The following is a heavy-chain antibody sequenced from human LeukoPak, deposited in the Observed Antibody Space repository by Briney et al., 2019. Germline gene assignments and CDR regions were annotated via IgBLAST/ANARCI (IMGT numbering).Heavy chain of an antibody. CDR3: AKDPGLRFLLFVGFDY. D-gene: IGHD3-3*01. V-gene: IGHV3-23*01. Sequence: GGSLRLSCAASGFTFSSYAMSWVRQAPGKGLEWVSAISGSGGSTYYADSVNGRFTISRDNSKNTLYLQMNSLRAEDTAVYYCAKDPGLRFLLFVGFDYWGQGTLVTVSS. J-gene: IGHJ4*02. CDR1: GFTFSSYA. CDR2: ISGSGGST.